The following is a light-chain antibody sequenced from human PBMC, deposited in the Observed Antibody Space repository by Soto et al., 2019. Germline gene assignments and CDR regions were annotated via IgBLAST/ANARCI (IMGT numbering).Light chain of an antibody. J-gene: IGKJ1*01. CDR3: QNYNSYSEE. CDR1: QNVNIW. V-gene: IGKV1-5*03. CDR2: KTS. Sequence: DIQMTHSPSTLSASVLYRVILTFRASQNVNIWLAWYQQRPRKAPKLLIYKTSSLESGVPSRFSGSGSGTEFTLTISSLQPDDFATYYCQNYNSYSEEFGQGTKVDIK.